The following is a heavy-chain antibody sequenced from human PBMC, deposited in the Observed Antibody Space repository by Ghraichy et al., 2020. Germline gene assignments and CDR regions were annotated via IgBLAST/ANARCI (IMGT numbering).Heavy chain of an antibody. Sequence: GGSLRLSCAASGFTFSDYYMSWIRQAPGKGLEWVSYISSSGSCIYYADSVKGRFTISKDNAKNSLYLQMNSLRAEDTAVYYCASVAWNLPYYWGQGTLVTVSS. V-gene: IGHV3-11*01. CDR1: GFTFSDYY. CDR3: ASVAWNLPYY. D-gene: IGHD1-1*01. CDR2: ISSSGSCI. J-gene: IGHJ4*02.